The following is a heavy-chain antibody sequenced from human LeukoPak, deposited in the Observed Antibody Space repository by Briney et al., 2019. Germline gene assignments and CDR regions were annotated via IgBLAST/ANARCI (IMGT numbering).Heavy chain of an antibody. CDR2: IYHSGNT. Sequence: KPSETLSLTCTLSGGSISTYYWSWIRQPPGKGLEWIGYIYHSGNTNYNPSLKSRVTISVDPSNNQFSLKLSSVTAADTAVYYCARGGGYASPIGYWGQGALVTVSS. V-gene: IGHV4-59*01. CDR3: ARGGGYASPIGY. J-gene: IGHJ4*02. D-gene: IGHD5-12*01. CDR1: GGSISTYY.